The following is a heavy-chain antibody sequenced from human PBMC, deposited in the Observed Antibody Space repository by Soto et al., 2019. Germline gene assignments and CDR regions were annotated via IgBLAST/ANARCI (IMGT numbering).Heavy chain of an antibody. CDR2: ISAYNGNT. D-gene: IGHD3-9*01. CDR3: ARLEGLATISYYFDF. J-gene: IGHJ4*02. Sequence: ASVKVSCKASGGTFSSYATSWVRQAPGQGLEWMGWISAYNGNTNYAQKLQGRVTMTTDTSTSTAYMELRSLRSDDTAVYFCARLEGLATISYYFDFWGPGALVTVSS. CDR1: GGTFSSYA. V-gene: IGHV1-18*01.